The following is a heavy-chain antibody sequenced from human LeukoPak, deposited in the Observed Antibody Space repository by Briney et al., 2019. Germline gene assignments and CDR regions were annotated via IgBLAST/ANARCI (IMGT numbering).Heavy chain of an antibody. D-gene: IGHD3-9*01. Sequence: PSETLSLTCAVYGGSFSGYYWSWIRQPPGKGLEWIGEINHSGSTNYKPSLKSRVTISVDTSKNQFSLKLSSVTAADTAVYYCARGRLTGYNYYYGMDVWGQGTTVTVSS. CDR1: GGSFSGYY. V-gene: IGHV4-34*01. J-gene: IGHJ6*02. CDR3: ARGRLTGYNYYYGMDV. CDR2: INHSGST.